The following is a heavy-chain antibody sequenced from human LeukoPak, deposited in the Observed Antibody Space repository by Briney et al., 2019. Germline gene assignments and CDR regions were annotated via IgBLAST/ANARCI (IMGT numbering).Heavy chain of an antibody. Sequence: ASVKVSCKASGYTFTGYYMHWVRQAPGQGLEWMGWINPNSGGTNYAQKFQGWVTMTRDTSISTAYMELSRLRSDDTAVYYCARDLPIAAAGNWFDPWGQGTLVTVSS. CDR1: GYTFTGYY. D-gene: IGHD6-13*01. CDR3: ARDLPIAAAGNWFDP. V-gene: IGHV1-2*04. J-gene: IGHJ5*02. CDR2: INPNSGGT.